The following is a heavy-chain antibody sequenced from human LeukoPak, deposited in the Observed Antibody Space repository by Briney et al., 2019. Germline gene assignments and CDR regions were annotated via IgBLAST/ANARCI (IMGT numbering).Heavy chain of an antibody. Sequence: ASVKVSCKESGYTFKNYYMHWVRQAPGQGLEWMGSINPNSGGTNYAQKFQGRVTMTRDTSISTAYMELSRLRSDDTAVYYCARESSRGDYVWGSYRPDYWGQGTLVTVSS. CDR2: INPNSGGT. CDR1: GYTFKNYY. D-gene: IGHD3-16*02. CDR3: ARESSRGDYVWGSYRPDY. V-gene: IGHV1-2*02. J-gene: IGHJ4*02.